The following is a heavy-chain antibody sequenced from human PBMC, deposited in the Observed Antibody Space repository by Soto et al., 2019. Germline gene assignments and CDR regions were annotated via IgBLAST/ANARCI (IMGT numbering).Heavy chain of an antibody. CDR3: ARGQEGVVATH. V-gene: IGHV4-34*01. CDR2: VKDGGHT. Sequence: QVQLQQWGAGLLKPSETLPLNCAVTGGSLSGYYWSWIRQPPGKGLEWIGEVKDGGHTNYSPSLRGRVTISSDTSNNQSSRRLNSVTAADTGVYYCARGQEGVVATHWDQGSLVTVSA. J-gene: IGHJ4*02. CDR1: GGSLSGYY. D-gene: IGHD5-12*01.